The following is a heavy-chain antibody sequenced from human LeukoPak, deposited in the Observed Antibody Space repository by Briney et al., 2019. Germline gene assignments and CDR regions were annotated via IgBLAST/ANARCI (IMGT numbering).Heavy chain of an antibody. CDR3: ARGTGDSCKD. CDR2: ISSGSSSI. J-gene: IGHJ4*02. CDR1: GFTFSSCS. D-gene: IGHD3-22*01. V-gene: IGHV3-48*02. Sequence: GGSLRLSCAASGFTFSSCSMNWVRQAPGKGLEWVSYISSGSSSIYYADSVKGRFTISRDNAENSLYLQMNSLRDEDTAVYYCARGTGDSCKDWGLGILVTVSS.